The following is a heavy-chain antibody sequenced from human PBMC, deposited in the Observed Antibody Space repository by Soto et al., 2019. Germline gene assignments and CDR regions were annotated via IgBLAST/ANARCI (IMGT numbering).Heavy chain of an antibody. Sequence: ASVKVSCKASGYTFTSYAMHWVSQAPGQRLEWMGWINAGNGNTKYSQKFQGRVTITRDTSASTAYMELSSLRSGDSAVYYCARSSSGSYYYYFHMDVWGKGTTVTSP. CDR2: INAGNGNT. V-gene: IGHV1-3*01. J-gene: IGHJ6*03. D-gene: IGHD3-10*01. CDR1: GYTFTSYA. CDR3: ARSSSGSYYYYFHMDV.